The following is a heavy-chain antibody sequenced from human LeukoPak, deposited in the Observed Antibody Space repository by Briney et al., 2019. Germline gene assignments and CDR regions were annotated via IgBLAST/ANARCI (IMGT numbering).Heavy chain of an antibody. Sequence: PSETLSLTCTSSAGSISSYYWSWIRQPPGKGLEWIGYIYYSGSTNYNPSLKSRVTISVDTSKNQFSLKLSSVTAADTAVYYCASTYYYDSSGYGKTWYFDLWGRGTLVTVSS. J-gene: IGHJ2*01. D-gene: IGHD3-22*01. V-gene: IGHV4-59*01. CDR2: IYYSGST. CDR1: AGSISSYY. CDR3: ASTYYYDSSGYGKTWYFDL.